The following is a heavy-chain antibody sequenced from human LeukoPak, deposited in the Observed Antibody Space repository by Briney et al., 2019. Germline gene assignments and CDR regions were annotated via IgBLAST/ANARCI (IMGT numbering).Heavy chain of an antibody. CDR3: ARSALGYSGYDKINWFDP. CDR1: GFTFDDYG. J-gene: IGHJ5*02. V-gene: IGHV3-20*04. Sequence: GGSLRLSCAASGFTFDDYGTSWVRQAPGKGLEWVSGINWNGGSTGYADSVKGRFTISRDNAKNSLYLQMNSLRAEDTALYYCARSALGYSGYDKINWFDPWGQGTLVTVSS. CDR2: INWNGGST. D-gene: IGHD5-12*01.